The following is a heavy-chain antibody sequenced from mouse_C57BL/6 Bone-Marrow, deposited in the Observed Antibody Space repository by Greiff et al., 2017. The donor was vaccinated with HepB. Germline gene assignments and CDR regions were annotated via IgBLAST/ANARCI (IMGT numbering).Heavy chain of an antibody. V-gene: IGHV1-55*01. CDR2: IYPGSGST. Sequence: QVQLQQPGAELVQPGASVKMSCTASGYTFTSYWITWVKQRPGQGLEWIGDIYPGSGSTNYNEKFKSKATLTVDTSSSTAYMQLSSLTSEDSAVYYCARPPYDFDYWGQGTTLTVSS. CDR1: GYTFTSYW. J-gene: IGHJ2*01. D-gene: IGHD2-12*01. CDR3: ARPPYDFDY.